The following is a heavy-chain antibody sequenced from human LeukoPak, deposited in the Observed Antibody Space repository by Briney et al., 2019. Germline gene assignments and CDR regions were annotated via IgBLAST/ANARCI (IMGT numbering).Heavy chain of an antibody. Sequence: SETLSLTCTVSGGSIDSSGSYWGWIRQPPGKGLEWIGCVYYGGDAYYNPSLKSRVTISADLSKNQFSLSLISVTAADTALYYCAILFSRGWPYYYSLGAWGQGTTVTVSS. D-gene: IGHD6-19*01. CDR1: GGSIDSSGSY. J-gene: IGHJ6*02. V-gene: IGHV4-39*01. CDR2: VYYGGDA. CDR3: AILFSRGWPYYYSLGA.